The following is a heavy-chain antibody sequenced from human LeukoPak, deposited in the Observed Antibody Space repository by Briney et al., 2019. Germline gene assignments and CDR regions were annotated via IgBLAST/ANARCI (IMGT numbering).Heavy chain of an antibody. CDR3: ARGRIGRVGGIAARPEFDY. CDR1: GVSFSGYY. Sequence: SETLSLTCTVYGVSFSGYYWSWIRQPPGKGLEWIGEINHSGSPNYNPSLKSRVTISVDTSKNQFSLKLSSVTAADTAVYYCARGRIGRVGGIAARPEFDYWGQGTLVTVSS. V-gene: IGHV4-34*01. D-gene: IGHD6-6*01. CDR2: INHSGSP. J-gene: IGHJ4*02.